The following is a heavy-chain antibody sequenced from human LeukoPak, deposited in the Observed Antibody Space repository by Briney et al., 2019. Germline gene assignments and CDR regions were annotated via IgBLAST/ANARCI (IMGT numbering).Heavy chain of an antibody. D-gene: IGHD2-15*01. CDR1: RGSITTTNW. V-gene: IGHV4-4*02. J-gene: IGHJ4*02. Sequence: SETLSLTRAVSRGSITTTNWWSWVRQPPGKGLEWIGEFHLNGATNYNPSLERRFSMSIDKSNNHLSLEVTSVTAADTAMYYCTRESGAFSPFGFWGQGTLVTVSS. CDR3: TRESGAFSPFGF. CDR2: FHLNGAT.